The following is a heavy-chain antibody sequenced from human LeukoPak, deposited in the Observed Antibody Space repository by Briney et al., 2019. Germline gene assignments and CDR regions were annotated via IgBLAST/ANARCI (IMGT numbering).Heavy chain of an antibody. D-gene: IGHD3-16*01. CDR2: IYYSGST. V-gene: IGHV4-59*01. Sequence: SETLSLTCTVSGGSISSYYWSWIRQPPGKGLEWIGYIYYSGSTNYNPSLNSRVTLSVDTSKNQFSLKLSSVTAADTAVYYCARARLGELALINNWGQGTLVTVSS. J-gene: IGHJ4*02. CDR3: ARARLGELALINN. CDR1: GGSISSYY.